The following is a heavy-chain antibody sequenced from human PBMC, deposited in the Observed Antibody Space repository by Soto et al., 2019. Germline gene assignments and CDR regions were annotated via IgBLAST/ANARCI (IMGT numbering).Heavy chain of an antibody. CDR1: GGSISSYY. CDR2: IYYSGST. Sequence: QLQLQESGPGLVKPSETLALTCTVSGGSISSYYRRWIPHPPGKVLEWIGYIYYSGSTNYNPSLSSRVTISVDTSKSQFSMKLSSVTAGDKAVYYCAIQGSGWYLDAFDICVQGTMVTVSS. J-gene: IGHJ3*02. V-gene: IGHV4-59*08. CDR3: AIQGSGWYLDAFDI. D-gene: IGHD6-19*01.